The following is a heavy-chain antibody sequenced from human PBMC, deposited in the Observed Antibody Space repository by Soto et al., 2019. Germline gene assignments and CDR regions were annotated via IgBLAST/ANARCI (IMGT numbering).Heavy chain of an antibody. J-gene: IGHJ5*02. CDR2: ISSSSSYT. CDR1: GFTFSDYY. D-gene: IGHD5-12*01. V-gene: IGHV3-11*06. CDR3: AREMATTPGWFDP. Sequence: GGSLRLSCAASGFTFSDYYISWNRQAPGKGLEWVSYISSSSSYTNYADSVKGRFTISRDNAKNSLYLQMNSLRAEDTAVYYCAREMATTPGWFDPWGQGTLVTVS.